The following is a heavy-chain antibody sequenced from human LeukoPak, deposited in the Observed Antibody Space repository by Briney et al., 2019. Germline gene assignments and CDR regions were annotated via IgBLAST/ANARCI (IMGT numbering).Heavy chain of an antibody. CDR1: GGSISSYY. CDR2: IYYSGST. J-gene: IGHJ5*02. V-gene: IGHV4-59*08. Sequence: SETLSLTCTVSGGSISSYYRSWIRQPPGKGLEWIGYIYYSGSTNYNPSLKSRVTISVDTSKNQFSLKLSSVTAADTAVYYCARLITMVRGVQLYNWFDPWGQGTLVTVSS. CDR3: ARLITMVRGVQLYNWFDP. D-gene: IGHD3-10*01.